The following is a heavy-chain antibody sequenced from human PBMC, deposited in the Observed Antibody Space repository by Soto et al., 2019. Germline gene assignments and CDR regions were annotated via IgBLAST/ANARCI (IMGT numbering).Heavy chain of an antibody. CDR1: GDAFKSYA. CDR3: ARDPTNDYGDDTFDY. D-gene: IGHD4-17*01. V-gene: IGHV1-69*06. Sequence: QVLLLQSGSEVKKAGSSVKVSCKASGDAFKSYAIHWVRQAPGQGLEYMGRIIPSYDRTKYAQKFQGRLTLTADMYTSTVYMGLSSLRSEDTAVYYCARDPTNDYGDDTFDYWGQGTKVIVSS. J-gene: IGHJ4*02. CDR2: IIPSYDRT.